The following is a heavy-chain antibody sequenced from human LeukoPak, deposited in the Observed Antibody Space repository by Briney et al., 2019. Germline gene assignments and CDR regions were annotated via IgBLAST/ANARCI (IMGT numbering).Heavy chain of an antibody. J-gene: IGHJ6*03. CDR2: ITWNSGST. CDR1: GFTFEDYA. CDR3: ARDATTAVGWVYMDV. V-gene: IGHV3-9*01. D-gene: IGHD6-13*01. Sequence: PGGSLRLSCVAFGFTFEDYAIHWVRQAPGKGLEWVSGITWNSGSTGYADSVKGRFTIPRDNAKNSVYLQMNSLTAEDTGLYYCARDATTAVGWVYMDVWGKGTTVTISS.